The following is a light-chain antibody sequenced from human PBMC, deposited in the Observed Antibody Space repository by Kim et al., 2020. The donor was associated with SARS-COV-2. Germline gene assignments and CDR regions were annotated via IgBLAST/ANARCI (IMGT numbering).Light chain of an antibody. CDR3: QQFNVYPRT. Sequence: ASVGDRVTITCRARQGISNYLAWYQQNPDKAPKLLIYGASTLQSGVPSRFSGSGSGTEFTLTISSLQPEDFATYSCQQFNVYPRTFGQGTKVDIK. V-gene: IGKV1-9*01. CDR1: QGISNY. CDR2: GAS. J-gene: IGKJ1*01.